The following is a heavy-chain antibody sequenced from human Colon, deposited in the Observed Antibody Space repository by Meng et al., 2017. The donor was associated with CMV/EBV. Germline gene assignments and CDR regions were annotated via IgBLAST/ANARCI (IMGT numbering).Heavy chain of an antibody. CDR2: VYYTGST. CDR3: VRVSAVAHPPYYFDY. CDR1: GDSISNRSYY. J-gene: IGHJ4*02. Sequence: SLTCTVSGDSISNRSYYWGWIRQPPGEGLEWIGAVYYTGSTYYNPSLKSRLTISVDTSKNQFSLDLSSVIAADTAVYYCVRVSAVAHPPYYFDYWGQGTLVTVSS. V-gene: IGHV4-39*07. D-gene: IGHD4-23*01.